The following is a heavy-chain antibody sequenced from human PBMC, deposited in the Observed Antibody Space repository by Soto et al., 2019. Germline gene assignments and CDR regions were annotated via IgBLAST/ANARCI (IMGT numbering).Heavy chain of an antibody. D-gene: IGHD6-6*01. CDR1: GGTFSSYA. V-gene: IGHV1-69*06. CDR3: ARDLSSEYSSSYYYGMDV. J-gene: IGHJ6*02. Sequence: SVKVYCKASGGTFSSYAISWVRQAPGQGLEWMGGIIPIFGTANYAQKFQGRVTITADKSTSTAYMELSSLRSEDTAVYYCARDLSSEYSSSYYYGMDVWGQGTTVTVSS. CDR2: IIPIFGTA.